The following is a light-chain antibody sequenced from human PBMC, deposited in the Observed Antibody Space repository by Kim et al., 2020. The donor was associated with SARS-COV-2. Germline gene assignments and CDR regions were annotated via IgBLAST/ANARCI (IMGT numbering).Light chain of an antibody. CDR3: IKYKVAPYA. V-gene: IGKV1-27*01. CDR2: SAS. CDR1: QGIRNY. J-gene: IGKJ2*01. Sequence: DIQMTQSPSSLSASVGDRVTITCRASQGIRNYLAWYQQKPGKVPKPLIYSASALQSGVPSRFSGSGFGTDFTLTISRLQSGDVTTYDRIKYKVAPYALAEGTRLEI.